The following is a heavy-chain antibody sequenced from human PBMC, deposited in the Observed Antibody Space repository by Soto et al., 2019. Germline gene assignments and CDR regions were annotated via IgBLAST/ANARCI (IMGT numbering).Heavy chain of an antibody. V-gene: IGHV1-69*08. CDR1: GGPFSSHT. CDR2: IIPALGTT. CDR3: ARPDFGDYWYFDL. Sequence: QDQLVQSGAEVKKPGSSVKVSCKAFGGPFSSHTFSWVRQAPGQGLEWMGRIIPALGTTTYAQKFQGRVTITAVESVTTVYMELNSLRTEDTSLYYCARPDFGDYWYFDLWSRGTLVTVSS. J-gene: IGHJ2*01. D-gene: IGHD4-17*01.